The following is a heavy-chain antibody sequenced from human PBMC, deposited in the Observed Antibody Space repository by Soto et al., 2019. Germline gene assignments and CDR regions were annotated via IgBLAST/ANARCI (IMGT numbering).Heavy chain of an antibody. CDR3: AKPAPGIAYCGGDCYRY. D-gene: IGHD2-21*02. Sequence: HPGGSLRLSCAASGFTFSSYAMSWVRQAPGKGLEWVSAISGSGGSTYYADSVKGRFTISRDNSKNTLYLQMNSLRAEDTAVYYCAKPAPGIAYCGGDCYRYWGQGTLVTVSS. J-gene: IGHJ4*02. CDR2: ISGSGGST. CDR1: GFTFSSYA. V-gene: IGHV3-23*01.